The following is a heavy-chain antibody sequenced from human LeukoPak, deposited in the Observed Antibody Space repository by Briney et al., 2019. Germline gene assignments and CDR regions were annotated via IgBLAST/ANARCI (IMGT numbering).Heavy chain of an antibody. J-gene: IGHJ4*02. V-gene: IGHV1-69*13. CDR3: ARGGEDWLLMDY. Sequence: SVKVSCKASGGTFSSYAISWVRQAPGQGLEWMGGIIPIFGTANYAQMFQGRVTITADESTSTAYMELSSLRSEDTAVYYCARGGEDWLLMDYWGQGTLVTVSS. CDR1: GGTFSSYA. CDR2: IIPIFGTA. D-gene: IGHD3/OR15-3a*01.